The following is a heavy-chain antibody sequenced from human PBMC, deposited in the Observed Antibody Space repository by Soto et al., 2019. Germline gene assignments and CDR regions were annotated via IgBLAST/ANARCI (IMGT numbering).Heavy chain of an antibody. CDR2: INPSGGST. D-gene: IGHD2-15*01. J-gene: IGHJ3*02. CDR3: SIEMAFGGGSCYPGYPLDI. V-gene: IGHV1-46*03. CDR1: GYTFTSDD. Sequence: VKACCKASGYTFTSDDMHWGPQAPGQELECMGIINPSGGSTSYAQKFQGRGTMTRDTSTSTGYMELSSLRSEDTSVYYCSIEMAFGGGSCYPGYPLDISAQRTLDLVSS.